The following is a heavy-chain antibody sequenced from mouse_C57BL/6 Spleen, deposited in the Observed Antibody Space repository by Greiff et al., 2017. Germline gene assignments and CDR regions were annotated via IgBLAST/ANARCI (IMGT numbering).Heavy chain of an antibody. CDR2: IYPGSGST. D-gene: IGHD2-1*01. CDR3: ARGDVYGSWDFDV. CDR1: GYTFTRYW. J-gene: IGHJ1*03. Sequence: QVQLQQPGAELVKPGASVKLSCKASGYTFTRYWITWVKQRPGPGLEWIRDIYPGSGSTNYNETFKSKATLTVDTSSSTAYMQLSSLTSEDSAVYYCARGDVYGSWDFDVWGTGTTVTVSA. V-gene: IGHV1-55*01.